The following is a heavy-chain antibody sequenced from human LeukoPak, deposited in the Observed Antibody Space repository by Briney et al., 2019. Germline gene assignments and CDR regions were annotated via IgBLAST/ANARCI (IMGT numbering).Heavy chain of an antibody. CDR1: GGSISSSSYY. J-gene: IGHJ3*02. D-gene: IGHD3-9*01. CDR2: MHYSGST. CDR3: ARRSDWYIAFDI. V-gene: IGHV4-39*01. Sequence: SETLSLTCTVSGGSISSSSYYWGWIRPPPGKGLEWIGSMHYSGSTDYNPSLKSRVTIPVDTSKNQFSLKLSSVTAADTAVYYCARRSDWYIAFDIWGQGTMVTVSS.